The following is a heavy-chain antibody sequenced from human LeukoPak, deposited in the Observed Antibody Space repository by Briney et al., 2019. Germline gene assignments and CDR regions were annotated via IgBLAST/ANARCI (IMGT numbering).Heavy chain of an antibody. CDR2: IYYSGST. CDR1: GYSISSGYY. J-gene: IGHJ6*03. Sequence: SETLSLTCTVSGYSISSGYYWGWIRQPPGKGLEWIGSIYYSGSTYYNPSLKSRVTISVDTSKNQFSLKLSSVTAADTAVYYCARDAVEEYYYYYMDVWGKGTTVTVSS. D-gene: IGHD3-3*01. V-gene: IGHV4-38-2*02. CDR3: ARDAVEEYYYYYMDV.